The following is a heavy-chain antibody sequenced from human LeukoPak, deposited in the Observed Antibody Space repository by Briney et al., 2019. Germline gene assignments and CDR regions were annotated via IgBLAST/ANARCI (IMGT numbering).Heavy chain of an antibody. Sequence: SETLSLTCSVSGYSINGGYYWGWVRQSPGKGPEWIGTIFHSGSLFYNPSFKSRVTLSIDTSRDQFSLRLTSVTAADTAIYYCARMGVSYYYDSSTYYPVAFDAWGQGTKVTVSS. CDR3: ARMGVSYYYDSSTYYPVAFDA. CDR1: GYSINGGYY. V-gene: IGHV4-38-2*01. J-gene: IGHJ3*01. D-gene: IGHD3-22*01. CDR2: IFHSGSL.